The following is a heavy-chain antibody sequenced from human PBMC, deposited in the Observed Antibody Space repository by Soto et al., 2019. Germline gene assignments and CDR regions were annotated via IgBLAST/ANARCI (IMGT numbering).Heavy chain of an antibody. V-gene: IGHV3-11*06. CDR3: AREYGRLDY. J-gene: IGHJ4*02. CDR2: ISSSSSYT. D-gene: IGHD4-17*01. CDR1: GFTLSDYY. Sequence: GSLRLSCAASGFTLSDYYMSWIRQAPGKGLEWVSYISSSSSYTNYADPVKGRFTISRDNAKNSLYLQMNSLRAEDTAVYYCAREYGRLDYWGQGALVTVSS.